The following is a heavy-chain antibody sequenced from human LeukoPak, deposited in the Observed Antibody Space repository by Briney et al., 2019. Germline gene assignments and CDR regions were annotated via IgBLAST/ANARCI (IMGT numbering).Heavy chain of an antibody. J-gene: IGHJ6*02. CDR3: AIAAWDSSSWYRAPHYYYYYGMDV. V-gene: IGHV1-18*01. CDR1: GYTFTSYG. CDR2: ISAYNGNT. D-gene: IGHD6-13*01. Sequence: AASVKVSCKASGYTFTSYGISWVRQAPGQGLEWMGWISAYNGNTNYAQKLQGRVTMATDTSTSTAYMELRSLRSDDTAVYYCAIAAWDSSSWYRAPHYYYYYGMDVWGQGTTVTVSS.